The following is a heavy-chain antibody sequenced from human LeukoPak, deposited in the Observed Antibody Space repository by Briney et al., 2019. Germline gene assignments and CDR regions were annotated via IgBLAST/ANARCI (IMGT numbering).Heavy chain of an antibody. V-gene: IGHV3-74*01. CDR3: ARGRPHGNDY. Sequence: GGSLRLSCAASGFTFSSYWMHWVRQAPGKGLLWVSRINSDGSSTSYADSVKGRFSISRDNAKNTLYLQMNSLRDEDTAVYYCARGRPHGNDYWGQGTLVTVSS. CDR2: INSDGSST. CDR1: GFTFSSYW. J-gene: IGHJ4*02. D-gene: IGHD4-23*01.